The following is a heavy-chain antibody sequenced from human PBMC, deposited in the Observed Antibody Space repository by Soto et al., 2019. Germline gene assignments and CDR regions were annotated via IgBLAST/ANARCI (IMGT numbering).Heavy chain of an antibody. CDR1: RGSISSYY. CDR3: ARESAGSGKNNWFDP. CDR2: IHRTGST. V-gene: IGHV4-59*01. Sequence: SETLSLTGSVSRGSISSYYWSWVRQPPGKGLEWIGFIHRTGSTKYNPSLESRVTISVDTSQNQLSLRLSSVTAADTAVYYCARESAGSGKNNWFDPWGQGILVTVSS. J-gene: IGHJ5*02. D-gene: IGHD3-10*01.